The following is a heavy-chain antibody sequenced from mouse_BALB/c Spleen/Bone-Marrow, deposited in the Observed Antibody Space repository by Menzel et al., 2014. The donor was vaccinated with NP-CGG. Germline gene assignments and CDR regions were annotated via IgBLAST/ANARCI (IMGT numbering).Heavy chain of an antibody. CDR2: IDPSTGHT. J-gene: IGHJ3*01. CDR3: ARPYRYDKEFAY. D-gene: IGHD2-14*01. Sequence: VKLMESGAELAKPGASVKMSCKASGFPFTTYWMHWFKQRPGQGLEWIGYIDPSTGHTEYNLNFKDKATLTADKSSSTAYMQLSSLTSEDSAVYYCARPYRYDKEFAYWGQGTLVTVSA. V-gene: IGHV1-7*01. CDR1: GFPFTTYW.